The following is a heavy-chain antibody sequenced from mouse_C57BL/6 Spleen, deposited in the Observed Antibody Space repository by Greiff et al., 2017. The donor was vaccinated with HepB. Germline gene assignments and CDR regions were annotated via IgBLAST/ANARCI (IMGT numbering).Heavy chain of an antibody. J-gene: IGHJ3*01. V-gene: IGHV1-18*01. CDR2: INPNNGGT. Sequence: VQLKQSGPELVKPGASVKIPCKASGYTFTDYNMDWVKQSHGKSLEWIGDINPNNGGTIYNQKFKGKATLTVDKSSSTAYMELRSLTSEDTAVYYCARGDYGLPFAYWGQGTLVTVSA. D-gene: IGHD1-1*02. CDR1: GYTFTDYN. CDR3: ARGDYGLPFAY.